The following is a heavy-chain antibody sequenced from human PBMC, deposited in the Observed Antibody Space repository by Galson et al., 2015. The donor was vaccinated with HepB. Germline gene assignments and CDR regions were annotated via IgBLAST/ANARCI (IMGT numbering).Heavy chain of an antibody. D-gene: IGHD5-12*01. J-gene: IGHJ4*02. Sequence: SLRLSCAASGFTFGDYTMSWFRQAPGKGLEWVGSIRSKAYGGTTEYVASGKRRFTISRHDSKSIAYLQINSLKTEDTAVYYCTGDRKGGYGPFDYWGQGTLVTVSP. CDR2: IRSKAYGGTT. CDR3: TGDRKGGYGPFDY. V-gene: IGHV3-49*03. CDR1: GFTFGDYT.